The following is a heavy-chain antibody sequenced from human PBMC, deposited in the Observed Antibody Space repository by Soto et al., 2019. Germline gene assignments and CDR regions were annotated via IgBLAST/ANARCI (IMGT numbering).Heavy chain of an antibody. CDR3: ATLPRTIERTPAAIWSFDS. D-gene: IGHD2-2*01. J-gene: IGHJ4*02. V-gene: IGHV1-24*01. CDR1: GYSLSDLS. Sequence: ASVKVSCKVSGYSLSDLSIHWVRQAPGRGLEWMGGLDAEDGETIYAQKLQGRGTMTEDTSTDTAYMELSSLTSEDTAMYYCATLPRTIERTPAAIWSFDSWGQGTLVTVSS. CDR2: LDAEDGET.